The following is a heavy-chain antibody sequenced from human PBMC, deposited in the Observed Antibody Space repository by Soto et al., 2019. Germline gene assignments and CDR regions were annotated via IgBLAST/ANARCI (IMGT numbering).Heavy chain of an antibody. CDR2: INQDGGGT. CDR3: ARYFRGSGRYFFDY. CDR1: GFTFSSSF. V-gene: IGHV3-7*03. J-gene: IGHJ4*02. Sequence: EVQLVESGGALVQPGGSLRLSCVASGFTFSSSFMGWVRQAPGKGLEWVANINQDGGGTYYVDCVVCRFTISRDNAKDSLYLQMNSLRGEDTAVYYCARYFRGSGRYFFDYWGQGTLVTVSS. D-gene: IGHD6-19*01.